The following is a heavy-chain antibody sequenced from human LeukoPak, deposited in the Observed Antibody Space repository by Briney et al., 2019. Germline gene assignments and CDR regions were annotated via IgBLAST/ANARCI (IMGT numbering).Heavy chain of an antibody. CDR2: LIPIFGTA. V-gene: IGHV1-69*13. CDR3: ATTILTTVTDNYGMAV. J-gene: IGHJ6*02. CDR1: VGTFSSYA. Sequence: ASVKVSRKASVGTFSSYAISWVPHAPGQGLECMGGLIPIFGTANYAQKFQGRVTITADECTSTAYMELSSLRSEDTAVYYCATTILTTVTDNYGMAVGGQGTTVTVSS. D-gene: IGHD4-17*01.